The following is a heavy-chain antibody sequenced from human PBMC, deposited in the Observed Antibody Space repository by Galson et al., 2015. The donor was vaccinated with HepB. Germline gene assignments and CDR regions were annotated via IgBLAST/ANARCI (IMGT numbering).Heavy chain of an antibody. CDR2: IYYNGDT. V-gene: IGHV4-59*08. CDR3: ARHPGRGSVGYAFDL. Sequence: ETLSLTCSVSHGSINNYYWSGIRQSPGKRLEWIGYIYYNGDTNYNPSLGYRVGMSVDTSINQVSLWLTSVTAADTAVYFCARHPGRGSVGYAFDLWGQGTLVTVS. D-gene: IGHD5-12*01. CDR1: HGSINNYY. J-gene: IGHJ4*02.